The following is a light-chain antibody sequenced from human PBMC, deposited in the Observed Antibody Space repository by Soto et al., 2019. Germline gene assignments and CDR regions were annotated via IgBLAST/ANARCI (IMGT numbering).Light chain of an antibody. J-gene: IGKJ5*01. CDR1: QTLNNY. CDR2: DAS. Sequence: EIVLTQSPASLALSAGEGGTLSCRASQTLNNYIAWYQQKPGQAPRLLMYDASTRATGIPARFSGGGSGTDFTLTISSLEPEDFAVYFCQQRTNWPPTFGQGTRLEIK. V-gene: IGKV3-11*01. CDR3: QQRTNWPPT.